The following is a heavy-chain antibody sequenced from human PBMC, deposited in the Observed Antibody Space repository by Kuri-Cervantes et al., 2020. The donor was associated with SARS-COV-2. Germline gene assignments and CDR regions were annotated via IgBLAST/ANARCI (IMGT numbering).Heavy chain of an antibody. D-gene: IGHD3/OR15-3a*01. V-gene: IGHV3-7*01. Sequence: GRSLKISCAASEFAFSTYWMSWVRQAPGRGLEWVANIKEDGSETYYVDSVKGRFTISRDNAKNSLFLQMNTLRAEDTGVYYCARAAVDSLYYYYYMDVWGKGTTVTVSS. CDR3: ARAAVDSLYYYYYMDV. CDR1: EFAFSTYW. J-gene: IGHJ6*03. CDR2: IKEDGSET.